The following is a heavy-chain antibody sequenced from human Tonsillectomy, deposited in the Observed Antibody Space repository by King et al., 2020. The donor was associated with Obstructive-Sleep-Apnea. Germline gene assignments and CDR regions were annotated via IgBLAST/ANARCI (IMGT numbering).Heavy chain of an antibody. CDR2: ISYDGSNK. CDR3: ANRVGAKNFDS. V-gene: IGHV3-30*18. D-gene: IGHD1-26*01. CDR1: GFTFSSYG. Sequence: VQLVESGGGVVQPGRSLRLSCAASGFTFSSYGMHWVRQAPGKGLEWVAVISYDGSNKYYADSVKGRFTISRDNSKTTLYLQMISLRAEDTAVYYCANRVGAKNFDSWGQGTLVTVSS. J-gene: IGHJ4*02.